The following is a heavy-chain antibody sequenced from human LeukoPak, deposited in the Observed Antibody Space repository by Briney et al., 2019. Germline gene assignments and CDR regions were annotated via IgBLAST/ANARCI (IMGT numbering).Heavy chain of an antibody. J-gene: IGHJ4*02. CDR1: GYTFTGYY. CDR2: INPNSGGT. Sequence: ASVKVSCKASGYTFTGYYMHWVRQAPGQGLEWMGRINPNSGGTNYAQKFQGRVTMTRDTSISTAYMELSGLRSDDTAVYYCARDRSTAMAIFDYWGQGTLVTVSS. CDR3: ARDRSTAMAIFDY. D-gene: IGHD5-18*01. V-gene: IGHV1-2*06.